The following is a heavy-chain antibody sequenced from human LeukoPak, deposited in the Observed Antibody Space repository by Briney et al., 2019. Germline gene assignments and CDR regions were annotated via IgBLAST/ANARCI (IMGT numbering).Heavy chain of an antibody. D-gene: IGHD6-19*01. J-gene: IGHJ4*02. CDR1: GESFSGYY. V-gene: IGHV4-34*01. CDR3: ARLLSSGGDY. Sequence: KPSETLSLTCAVYGESFSGYYWSWIRQPSGKGLEWIGEINHSGSTNYNPSLKSRVTISVDTSKNQFSLKLSSVTAADTAVYYCARLLSSGGDYWGQGTLVTVSS. CDR2: INHSGST.